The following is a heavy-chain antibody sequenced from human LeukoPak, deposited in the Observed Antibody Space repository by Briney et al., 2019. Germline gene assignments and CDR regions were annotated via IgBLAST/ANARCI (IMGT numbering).Heavy chain of an antibody. V-gene: IGHV5-51*01. CDR3: ARHETGPYFDY. J-gene: IGHJ4*02. CDR1: RYNFTNYW. D-gene: IGHD1-1*01. CDR2: IYPGDSDT. Sequence: GESLKISCKGSRYNFTNYWIGWVRQMPGKGLECMGIIYPGDSDTRYSPSFQGQVTISADRSISTAYLQWSSLKASDTAMYYCARHETGPYFDYWGQGTLVTVSS.